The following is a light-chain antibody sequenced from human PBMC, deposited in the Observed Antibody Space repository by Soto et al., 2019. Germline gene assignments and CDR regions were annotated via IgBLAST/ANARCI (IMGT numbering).Light chain of an antibody. CDR1: QGISIY. CDR3: QQYDNVPIT. Sequence: DIQMTQSPSSLSASLEDRVTITCQASQGISIYVNWYQQKPGKAPKLLIFDASTLVTGVPSRFSGSGSGTDFIFTISSLQPEDIATYYCQQYDNVPITFGPGTRLDIK. J-gene: IGKJ5*01. V-gene: IGKV1-33*01. CDR2: DAS.